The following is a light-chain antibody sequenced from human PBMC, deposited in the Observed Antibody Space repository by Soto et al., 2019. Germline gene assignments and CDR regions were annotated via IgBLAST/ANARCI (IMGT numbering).Light chain of an antibody. CDR3: QQYNNWPPWT. CDR2: GAS. V-gene: IGKV3-15*01. J-gene: IGKJ1*01. CDR1: QSIGSN. Sequence: EIVMTQSPATLSVSPGERATLSCRASQSIGSNLAWYQQKPGQAPGLLIYGASTRATGIPARFIGSGSGTDFTLTISSLQSEDFAIYYCQQYNNWPPWTFGQGTKVEIK.